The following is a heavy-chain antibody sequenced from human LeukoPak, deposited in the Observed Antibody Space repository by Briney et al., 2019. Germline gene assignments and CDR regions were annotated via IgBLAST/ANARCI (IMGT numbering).Heavy chain of an antibody. D-gene: IGHD3-22*01. J-gene: IGHJ4*02. CDR3: ARDFIVSYYDSSGFGY. CDR2: INQDGSEK. CDR1: GFTFTNYW. V-gene: IGHV3-7*05. Sequence: GGSLRLSCAASGFTFTNYWMTWVRQAPGKGLEWVANINQDGSEKYYVDFLKGRFTISRDDAKNSVYLQMNSLRAEDTAVYYCARDFIVSYYDSSGFGYWGQGTLVTVSS.